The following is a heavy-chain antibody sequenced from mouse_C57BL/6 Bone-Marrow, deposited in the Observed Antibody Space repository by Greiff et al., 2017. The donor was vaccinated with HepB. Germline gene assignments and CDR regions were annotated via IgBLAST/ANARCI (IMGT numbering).Heavy chain of an antibody. V-gene: IGHV5-17*01. J-gene: IGHJ4*01. Sequence: EVKLMESGGGLVKPGGSLKLSCAASGFTFSDYGMHWVRQAPEKGLEWVAYISSGSSTIYYADTVKGRFTISRDNAKNTLFLQMTSLRSEDTAMYYCARFDDGYPYAMDYWGQGTSVTVSS. CDR1: GFTFSDYG. CDR2: ISSGSSTI. CDR3: ARFDDGYPYAMDY. D-gene: IGHD2-3*01.